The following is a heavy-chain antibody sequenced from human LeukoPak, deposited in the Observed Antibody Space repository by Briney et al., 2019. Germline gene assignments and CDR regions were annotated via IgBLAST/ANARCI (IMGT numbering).Heavy chain of an antibody. CDR2: IKQDGSEK. CDR3: ARDRQYQLLLGYMDV. CDR1: GFTFSSYW. J-gene: IGHJ6*03. D-gene: IGHD2-2*01. V-gene: IGHV3-7*01. Sequence: GGSLRLSCAASGFTFSSYWMSWVRQAPGKGLEWVANIKQDGSEKYYVDSVKGRFTISRDNAKNSLYLQMNSLRAEDTAVYYCARDRQYQLLLGYMDVWGKGTTVTVSS.